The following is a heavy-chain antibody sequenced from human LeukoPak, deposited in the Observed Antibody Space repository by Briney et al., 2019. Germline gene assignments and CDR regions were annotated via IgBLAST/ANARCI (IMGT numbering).Heavy chain of an antibody. D-gene: IGHD3-16*01. J-gene: IGHJ4*02. V-gene: IGHV3-7*01. CDR1: GFTLSTYW. CDR2: INPDGSGK. CDR3: ASWGAGGNS. Sequence: PGGSLRLSCEASGFTLSTYWMNWVRRFPGKGGDWVANINPDGSGKRYVDSAKGRFTIARDNANNSLSLQMTSLRAEDTAVYYCASWGAGGNSWGQGTLVTVSS.